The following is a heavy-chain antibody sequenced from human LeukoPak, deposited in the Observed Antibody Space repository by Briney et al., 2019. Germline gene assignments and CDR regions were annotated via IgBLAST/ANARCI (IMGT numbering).Heavy chain of an antibody. CDR1: GFTFSSYS. V-gene: IGHV3-48*01. CDR3: ARDFHRRLYDSSAYHPY. CDR2: ISSSSSTI. D-gene: IGHD3-22*01. J-gene: IGHJ4*02. Sequence: PGGSLRLSCAASGFTFSSYSMSWVRQAPGKGLEWVSYISSSSSTIYYADSVKGRFTISRDNAKNSLYLQMNSLRAEDTAVYYCARDFHRRLYDSSAYHPYWGQGTLVTVSS.